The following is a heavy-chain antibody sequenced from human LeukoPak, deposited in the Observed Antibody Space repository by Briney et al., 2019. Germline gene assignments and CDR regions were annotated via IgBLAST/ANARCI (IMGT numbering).Heavy chain of an antibody. V-gene: IGHV3-73*01. Sequence: GGSLRLSCAASGFTFSGSAMHWVRQASGKGREWVGRIRSKANNYATAFAASVKGGFTISRDDSKNTAYLQMNSLKAEDTAVYYCARPGPSVDTAMVAWGQGTLVTVSS. CDR1: GFTFSGSA. CDR3: ARPGPSVDTAMVA. D-gene: IGHD5-18*01. CDR2: IRSKANNYAT. J-gene: IGHJ5*02.